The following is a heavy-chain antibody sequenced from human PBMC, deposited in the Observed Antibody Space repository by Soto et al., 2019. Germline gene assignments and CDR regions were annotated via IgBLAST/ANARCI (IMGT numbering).Heavy chain of an antibody. V-gene: IGHV7-4-1*01. CDR2: INTNTGNP. J-gene: IGHJ4*02. CDR1: GYSFTSHY. CDR3: ARGTPFKATVTLGY. D-gene: IGHD4-4*01. Sequence: ASVKVSCKATGYSFTSHYIHWVRQAPGQGLEWMGWINTNTGNPTYAQGFTGRFVFSLDTSVSTAYLQICSLKAEDTAVYYCARGTPFKATVTLGYWGQGTLVTAPQ.